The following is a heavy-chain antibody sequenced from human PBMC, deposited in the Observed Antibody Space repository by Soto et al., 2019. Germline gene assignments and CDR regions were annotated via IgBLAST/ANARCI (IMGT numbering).Heavy chain of an antibody. V-gene: IGHV1-2*02. Sequence: GASVKVSCKASGYTFTGHYMPWVRQAPGQGLEWMVCINPDNGDTNYAQKSQGRVTMTRDTSISTAYMELSRLRSDDTAVFYCARERMNGLDVWGQGTMVTVSS. CDR1: GYTFTGHY. CDR3: ARERMNGLDV. J-gene: IGHJ6*02. CDR2: INPDNGDT.